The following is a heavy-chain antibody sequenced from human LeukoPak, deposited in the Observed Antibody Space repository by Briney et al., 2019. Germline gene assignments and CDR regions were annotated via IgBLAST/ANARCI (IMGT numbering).Heavy chain of an antibody. CDR1: GGSISSGGYY. D-gene: IGHD2-2*01. CDR2: IYHSGST. CDR3: ARSLIVVVPAAIGTFDI. V-gene: IGHV4-30-2*01. Sequence: SETLSLTCTVSGGSISSGGYYWSWIRQPPGKGLEWIGYIYHSGSTYYNPSLESRVTISVDTSKNQFSLKLSSVTAADTAVYYCARSLIVVVPAAIGTFDIWGQGTMVTVSS. J-gene: IGHJ3*02.